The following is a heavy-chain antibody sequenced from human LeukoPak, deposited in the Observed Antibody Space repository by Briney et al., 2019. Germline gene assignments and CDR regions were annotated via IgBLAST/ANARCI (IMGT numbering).Heavy chain of an antibody. Sequence: PSETLSLTCAVYGGSFSGYYWSWIRQPPGKGLEWIGEINHSGSTNYNPSLKSRVTISVDTSENQFSLKLSSVTAADTAVYYCAREYYYDSSGYSNWGQGTLVTVSS. D-gene: IGHD3-22*01. J-gene: IGHJ4*02. CDR1: GGSFSGYY. CDR3: AREYYYDSSGYSN. CDR2: INHSGST. V-gene: IGHV4-34*01.